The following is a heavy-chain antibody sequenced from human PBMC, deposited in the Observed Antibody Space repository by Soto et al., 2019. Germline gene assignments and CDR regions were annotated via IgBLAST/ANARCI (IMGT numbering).Heavy chain of an antibody. J-gene: IGHJ5*02. CDR1: GYTFTGYF. CDR3: ARGGGTILAPLP. V-gene: IGHV1-2*02. CDR2: INPNSGAT. Sequence: QVQLVQSGAEAKKPGASVKVSCRASGYTFTGYFMHWVRQAPGQGLEWMGWINPNSGATKYAQKLQDRVPLSRETSIRTAYMDWRGLRSDGTAVYYWARGGGTILAPLPWGQGTLVTVSS. D-gene: IGHD3-3*01.